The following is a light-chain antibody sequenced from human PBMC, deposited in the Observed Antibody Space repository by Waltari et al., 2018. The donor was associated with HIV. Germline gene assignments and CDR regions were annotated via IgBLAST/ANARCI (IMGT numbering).Light chain of an antibody. CDR1: TGTVTSDHH. Sequence: QTVVTQEPSLTVSPGGTVTLTCGSTTGTVTSDHHPYWLQQKPGQAPRTLIYDATDKHSWTPARFSPSFLGGKAALTLTAAQPEDEADYYCLLSYGSVRLFGGGTRLTV. V-gene: IGLV7-46*01. CDR2: DAT. CDR3: LLSYGSVRL. J-gene: IGLJ3*02.